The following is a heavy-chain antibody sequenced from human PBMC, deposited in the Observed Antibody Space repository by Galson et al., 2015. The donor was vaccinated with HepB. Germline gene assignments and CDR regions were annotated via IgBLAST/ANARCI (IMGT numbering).Heavy chain of an antibody. CDR2: IRSKTDGGTT. V-gene: IGHV3-15*01. D-gene: IGHD3-10*01. Sequence: SLRLSCAASGFTFSNAWMRWVRQAPGKGLEWVGRIRSKTDGGTTDYAAPVKGRFTISRDDSKNTEYLQMNSLKTEDSAVYYCTRGSVSQPYLFWGKGTMVTVSS. CDR3: TRGSVSQPYLF. CDR1: GFTFSNAW. J-gene: IGHJ4*02.